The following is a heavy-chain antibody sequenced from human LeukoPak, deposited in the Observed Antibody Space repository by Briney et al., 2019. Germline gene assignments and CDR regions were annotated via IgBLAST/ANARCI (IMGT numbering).Heavy chain of an antibody. CDR2: INHSGST. CDR3: ARRGYYYGSGTPYFDY. V-gene: IGHV4-34*01. CDR1: X. D-gene: IGHD3-10*01. J-gene: IGHJ4*02. Sequence: XWRWIRXPPGKGLEWIGEINHSGSTNYNPSLKSRVTISVDTSKNQFSLKLSSVTAADTAVYYCARRGYYYGSGTPYFDYWGQGTLVTVSS.